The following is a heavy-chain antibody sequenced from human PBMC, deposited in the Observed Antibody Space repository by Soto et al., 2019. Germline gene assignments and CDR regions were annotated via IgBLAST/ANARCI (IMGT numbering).Heavy chain of an antibody. CDR1: GFTFSGSA. CDR2: IRSKANSYAT. D-gene: IGHD6-13*01. CDR3: TRPVAAGTEGGFY. J-gene: IGHJ4*02. V-gene: IGHV3-73*01. Sequence: GGSLRLSCAASGFTFSGSAMHWVRQASGKGLEWVGRIRSKANSYATAYAASVKGRFTISRDDSKNTAYLQMNSLKTEDTAVDYCTRPVAAGTEGGFYWGQGTLVTVSS.